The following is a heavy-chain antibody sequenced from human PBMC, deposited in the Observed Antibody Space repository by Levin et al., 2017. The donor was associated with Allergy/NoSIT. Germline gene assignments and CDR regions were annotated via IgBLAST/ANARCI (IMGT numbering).Heavy chain of an antibody. Sequence: GESLKISCAVSGFTFSSYGMIWVRQAPGKGLEWVSYISARRTTMYYADSVKGRFTISRDDAKNTLYLQMSSLRAEDTAVYYCARDEESYGDAFDIWGQGTMVTVSS. J-gene: IGHJ3*02. V-gene: IGHV3-48*01. D-gene: IGHD2-8*01. CDR1: GFTFSSYG. CDR3: ARDEESYGDAFDI. CDR2: ISARRTTM.